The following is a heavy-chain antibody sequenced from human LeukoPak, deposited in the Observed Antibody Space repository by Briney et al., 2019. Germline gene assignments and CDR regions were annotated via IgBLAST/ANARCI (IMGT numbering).Heavy chain of an antibody. D-gene: IGHD1-26*01. CDR2: IDRNGRER. CDR3: ARDLVGASCY. CDR1: GFIFGDYW. J-gene: IGHJ4*02. Sequence: GGSLRLSCAASGFIFGDYWMSWVRQAPGKGLEWVANIDRNGRERYYMDSVKGRFTISRGNARNSLFLEMNSLRADDTGVYYCARDLVGASCYWGQGTLVTVSS. V-gene: IGHV3-7*01.